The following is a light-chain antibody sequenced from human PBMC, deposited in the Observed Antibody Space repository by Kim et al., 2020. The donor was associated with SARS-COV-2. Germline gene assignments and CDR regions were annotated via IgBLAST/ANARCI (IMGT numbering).Light chain of an antibody. Sequence: SPGERATLSCRASQSVSSSYLAWYQQKPGQAPRLLIYGASSRATGILDRFSGSGSGTDFTLTISRLEPEDFAVYYCQQYGSSPLYSFGQGTKLEIK. V-gene: IGKV3-20*01. CDR2: GAS. CDR3: QQYGSSPLYS. J-gene: IGKJ2*03. CDR1: QSVSSSY.